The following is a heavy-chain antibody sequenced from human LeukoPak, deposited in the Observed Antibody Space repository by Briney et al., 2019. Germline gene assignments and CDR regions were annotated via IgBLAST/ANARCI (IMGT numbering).Heavy chain of an antibody. J-gene: IGHJ3*02. CDR2: IYYSGST. CDR1: GGSFSSGTYY. CDR3: TRSTNLEAFDI. V-gene: IGHV4-61*01. Sequence: SETLSLTCTVSGGSFSSGTYYWSWIRQPPGKGLEWIGYIYYSGSTNYNPSLKSRVTVSVDTSKNQCSLKLSSVTTADTAVYYCTRSTNLEAFDIWGQGTMVTVSS. D-gene: IGHD2-8*01.